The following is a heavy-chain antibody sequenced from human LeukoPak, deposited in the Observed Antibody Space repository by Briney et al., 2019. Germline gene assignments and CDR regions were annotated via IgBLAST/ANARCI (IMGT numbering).Heavy chain of an antibody. J-gene: IGHJ4*02. CDR1: GGSISSYY. Sequence: SETLSLTCTVSGGSISSYYWSWIRRPPGKGLEWIGYIYYSGSTNYSPSLKSRVTISVDTSKNQFSLKLSSVTAADTAVYYCARRLRGGSSWYFDYWGQGTLVTVSS. CDR2: IYYSGST. V-gene: IGHV4-59*08. CDR3: ARRLRGGSSWYFDY. D-gene: IGHD6-13*01.